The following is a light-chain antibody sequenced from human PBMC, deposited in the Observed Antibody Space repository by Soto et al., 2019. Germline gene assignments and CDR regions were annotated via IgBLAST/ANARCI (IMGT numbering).Light chain of an antibody. CDR3: QTWGTGIVV. CDR1: SGHRNYA. V-gene: IGLV4-69*01. Sequence: QAVLTQSPSVSASLGASVKVTCTLSSGHRNYAIAWHQQQPEKGPRYLMKVNTDGSHTKGDGIPDRFSGSSSGAERYLTISSLQSDDEADYYCQTWGTGIVVFGGGTKL. CDR2: VNTDGSH. J-gene: IGLJ2*01.